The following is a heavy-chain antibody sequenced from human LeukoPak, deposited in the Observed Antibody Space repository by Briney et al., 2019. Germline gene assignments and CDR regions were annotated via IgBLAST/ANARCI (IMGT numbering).Heavy chain of an antibody. J-gene: IGHJ5*01. Sequence: SPMWAVRRGALKGYYWRWIHHHPGKGLEWIGEIDHSGSTNYNPSLKSRVTISVDTSKNQFSLKLSSMTAADTAVFYCARGPTLFSTSWFDSWGQGTLVTVSS. V-gene: IGHV4-34*01. CDR2: IDHSGST. CDR1: RGALKGYY. D-gene: IGHD2-2*01. CDR3: ARGPTLFSTSWFDS.